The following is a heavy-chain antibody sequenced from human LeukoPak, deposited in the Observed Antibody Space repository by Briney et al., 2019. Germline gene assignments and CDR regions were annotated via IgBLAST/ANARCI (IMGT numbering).Heavy chain of an antibody. V-gene: IGHV4-59*08. CDR1: GGSISSHY. CDR3: ARSVSSSSLSYFDL. Sequence: SETLSLTCTVSGGSISSHYWSWIRRPPGKGLEWIGYIYYSGSTNYNPSLKSRVTISVDTSKNQFSLNLTSVTAADTAVYYCARSVSSSSLSYFDLWGRGTLVTVSS. CDR2: IYYSGST. J-gene: IGHJ2*01. D-gene: IGHD6-13*01.